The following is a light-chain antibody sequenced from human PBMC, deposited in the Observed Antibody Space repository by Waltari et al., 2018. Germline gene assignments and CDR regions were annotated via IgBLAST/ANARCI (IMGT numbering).Light chain of an antibody. J-gene: IGKJ3*01. Sequence: DIVMTQTPLSLPVTLGEPASISCRSSQSLLDSEDGNTYLEWYLQKPGQSPQLLIYEVSNRACGVPDRCSGSGSDTDFTLKISRVEGEDVGVYYCMQALEFPITFGPGTKVDIK. CDR1: QSLLDSEDGNTY. V-gene: IGKV2-40*01. CDR2: EVS. CDR3: MQALEFPIT.